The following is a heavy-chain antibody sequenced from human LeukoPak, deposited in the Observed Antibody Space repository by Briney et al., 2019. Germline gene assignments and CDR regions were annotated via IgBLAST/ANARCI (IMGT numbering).Heavy chain of an antibody. CDR1: GYTFTAYY. D-gene: IGHD2-21*02. J-gene: IGHJ4*02. CDR3: ARGAGGDWYYFDF. Sequence: GASVKVSCKASGYTFTAYYMHWVRQAPGQGLEWMGWINLNSGGTNYAQKFKGRVTMTRETSNSAAYMELSRLGAYDTAVYYCARGAGGDWYYFDFWGQGTLVTVSS. CDR2: INLNSGGT. V-gene: IGHV1-2*02.